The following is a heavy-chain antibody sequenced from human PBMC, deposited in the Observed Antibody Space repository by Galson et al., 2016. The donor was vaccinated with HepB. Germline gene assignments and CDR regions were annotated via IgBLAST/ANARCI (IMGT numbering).Heavy chain of an antibody. CDR2: IETAGDT. CDR3: ARGKSLLTMPWNYGLDV. D-gene: IGHD1-1*01. CDR1: GFTFSIHD. Sequence: SLRLSCAASGFTFSIHDMHWVRQVTGKGLEWVSAIETAGDTYYPDSVKGRFIISRENAKNSLYLQMNDLRAGDTAVYYCARGKSLLTMPWNYGLDVWGKGTAVTASS. J-gene: IGHJ6*04. V-gene: IGHV3-13*01.